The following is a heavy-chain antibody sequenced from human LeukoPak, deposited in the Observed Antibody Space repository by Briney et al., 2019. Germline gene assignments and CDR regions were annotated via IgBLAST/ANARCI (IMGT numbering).Heavy chain of an antibody. CDR2: INHSGST. CDR1: GGSFSGYY. CDR3: ARGWEYSSAPLYYFDY. J-gene: IGHJ4*02. Sequence: PSETLSLTCAVYGGSFSGYYWSWIRQPPGKGLEWIGEINHSGSTNYNPSLKSRATISINTSKNQFSLKLSSVTAADTAVYYCARGWEYSSAPLYYFDYRGQGTLVTVSS. V-gene: IGHV4-34*01. D-gene: IGHD6-6*01.